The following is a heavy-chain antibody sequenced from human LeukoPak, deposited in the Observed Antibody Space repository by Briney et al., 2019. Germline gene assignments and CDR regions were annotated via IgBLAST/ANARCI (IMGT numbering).Heavy chain of an antibody. D-gene: IGHD1-26*01. J-gene: IGHJ6*02. CDR3: ARDRSGSDSYYYYGMDV. V-gene: IGHV3-11*01. CDR1: GFTFSDYY. CDR2: ISSSGSTI. Sequence: GGSLRLSCAASGFTFSDYYMSWIRQAPGKGLEWVSYISSSGSTIYYADSVKGRFTISRDNAKNSLYLQMSSLRAEDTAVYYCARDRSGSDSYYYYGMDVWGQGTTVTVSS.